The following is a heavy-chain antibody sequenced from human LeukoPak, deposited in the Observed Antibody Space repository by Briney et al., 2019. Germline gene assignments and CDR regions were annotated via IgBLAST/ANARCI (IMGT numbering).Heavy chain of an antibody. CDR2: INPNSGGT. D-gene: IGHD3-9*01. CDR3: ARGTYYDILTGYYTDY. CDR1: GGTFSSYA. V-gene: IGHV1-2*02. Sequence: ASVKVSCKASGGTFSSYAISWVRQAPGQGLEWMGWINPNSGGTNYAQKFQGRVTMTRDTSISTAYMELSRLRSDDTAVYYCARGTYYDILTGYYTDYWGQGTLVTVSS. J-gene: IGHJ4*02.